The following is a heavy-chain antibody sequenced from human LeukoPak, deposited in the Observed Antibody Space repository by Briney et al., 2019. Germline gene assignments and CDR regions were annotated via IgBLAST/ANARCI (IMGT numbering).Heavy chain of an antibody. CDR2: MNPNSGNT. D-gene: IGHD3-10*01. Sequence: ASVKVSCKASGYTFTSYDINWVRQATGQGLEWMGWMNPNSGNTGYAQKFQGRVTMTRNTSISTAYMELSSLRSEDTAVYYCARTSVLLWFGELKYYYGMYVWGQGTTVTVSS. CDR3: ARTSVLLWFGELKYYYGMYV. J-gene: IGHJ6*02. CDR1: GYTFTSYD. V-gene: IGHV1-8*01.